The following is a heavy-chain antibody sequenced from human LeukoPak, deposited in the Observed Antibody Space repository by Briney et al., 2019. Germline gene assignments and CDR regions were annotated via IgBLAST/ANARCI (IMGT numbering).Heavy chain of an antibody. D-gene: IGHD5-18*01. CDR3: ARVVVDTAMVTYYFDY. CDR2: IKHDGSEK. V-gene: IGHV3-7*01. CDR1: GFTFSSNW. Sequence: GGSLRLSCAASGFTFSSNWMSWVRQAPGKGLERVANIKHDGSEKYYVDSVKGRFTISRDNAKNSLYLQMNSLRAEDTAVYYCARVVVDTAMVTYYFDYWGQGTLVTVSS. J-gene: IGHJ4*02.